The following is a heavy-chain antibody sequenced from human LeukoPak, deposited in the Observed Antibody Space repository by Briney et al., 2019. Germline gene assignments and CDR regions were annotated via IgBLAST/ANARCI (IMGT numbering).Heavy chain of an antibody. D-gene: IGHD3-22*01. V-gene: IGHV3-23*01. Sequence: GGSLRLSCAASGFTSSTYAMSWVRQAPGKGLEWVSGISGGATGTYYADSVKGRFTISRDNSRNTLYLQMNSPRAEDTAVYYCAKHYDSSGYSNFDYWGQGTLVTVSS. J-gene: IGHJ4*02. CDR3: AKHYDSSGYSNFDY. CDR2: ISGGATGT. CDR1: GFTSSTYA.